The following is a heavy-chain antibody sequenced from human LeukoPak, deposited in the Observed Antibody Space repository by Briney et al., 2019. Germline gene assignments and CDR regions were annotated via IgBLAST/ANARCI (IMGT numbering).Heavy chain of an antibody. CDR2: INPNSGGT. CDR1: GYTFTGYY. V-gene: IGHV1-2*02. Sequence: GASVKVSCKASGYTFTGYYMHWVRQAPGQGLEWMGWINPNSGGTNYAQKFQGRVTMTEDTSTDTAYMELSSLRSEDTAVYYCATSSGSYGGGFDPWGQGTLVTVSS. D-gene: IGHD1-26*01. CDR3: ATSSGSYGGGFDP. J-gene: IGHJ5*02.